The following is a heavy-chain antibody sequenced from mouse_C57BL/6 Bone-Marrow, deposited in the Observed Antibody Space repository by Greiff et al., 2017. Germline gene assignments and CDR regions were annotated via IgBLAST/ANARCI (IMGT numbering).Heavy chain of an antibody. V-gene: IGHV5-9-1*02. D-gene: IGHD2-5*01. CDR2: ISSGGDYI. CDR1: GFTFSSYA. J-gene: IGHJ3*01. Sequence: EVKLMESGEGLVKPGGSLKLSCAASGFTFSSYAMSWVRQTPEKRLEWVAYISSGGDYIYYADTVKGRFTISSDNARNTLYLQMSSLKSEDTAMYYCTRDYSNYVAYWGQGTLVTVSA. CDR3: TRDYSNYVAY.